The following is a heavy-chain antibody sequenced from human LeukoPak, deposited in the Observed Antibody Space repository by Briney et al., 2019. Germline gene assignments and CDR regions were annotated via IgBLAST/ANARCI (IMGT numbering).Heavy chain of an antibody. Sequence: SETLSLTCTVSGYSISSGYYWGWIRQPPGKGLEWIGSIYHSGSTYYNPSLKSRVTISVDTSKNQFSLKLSSVTAADTAVYYCAREDTAMVIGYNWFDPWGQGTLVTVSS. CDR2: IYHSGST. J-gene: IGHJ5*02. D-gene: IGHD5-18*01. V-gene: IGHV4-38-2*02. CDR3: AREDTAMVIGYNWFDP. CDR1: GYSISSGYY.